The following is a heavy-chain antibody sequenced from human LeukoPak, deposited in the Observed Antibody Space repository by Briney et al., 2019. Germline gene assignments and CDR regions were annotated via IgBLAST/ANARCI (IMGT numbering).Heavy chain of an antibody. CDR3: ARHGGDYPDT. Sequence: GASVTVSCTTSGYTFTSYDVHWVRQAPGQGLEWMGIIEPISGSTTYAHKLEDSITITRDTSTTTVFLELSSLSSEDMAIYFCARHGGDYPDTWGQGTLVTVSS. J-gene: IGHJ5*02. CDR1: GYTFTSYD. CDR2: IEPISGST. V-gene: IGHV1-46*03. D-gene: IGHD2-21*02.